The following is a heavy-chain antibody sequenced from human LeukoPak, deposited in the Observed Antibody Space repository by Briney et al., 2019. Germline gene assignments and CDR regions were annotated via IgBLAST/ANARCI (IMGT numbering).Heavy chain of an antibody. D-gene: IGHD2/OR15-2a*01. J-gene: IGHJ6*02. CDR1: GFTFSDYY. V-gene: IGHV3-11*05. CDR2: ISSSSADT. Sequence: PGGSLRLSCAVSGFTFSDYYMSWIRQAPGKGLEWLSYISSSSADTKYADSVKGRFTLSRDNAKNSLYLQMNSLRAEDTAVYYCARDNRADYSYHGMDVWGQGTTVTVSS. CDR3: ARDNRADYSYHGMDV.